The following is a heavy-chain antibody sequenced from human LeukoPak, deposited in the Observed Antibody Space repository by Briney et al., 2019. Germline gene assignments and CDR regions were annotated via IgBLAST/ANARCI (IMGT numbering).Heavy chain of an antibody. J-gene: IGHJ4*02. D-gene: IGHD2-15*01. CDR1: GFTFSSYA. Sequence: PGGSLRLSCAASGFTFSSYAMSWVRQAPGKGLEWVSAISGSGGSTYYADSVKGRFTISRDNSKNTLYLQMNSLRAEDTAVYYCARGFCSGGSCYSDYWGQGTLVTVSS. CDR2: ISGSGGST. V-gene: IGHV3-23*01. CDR3: ARGFCSGGSCYSDY.